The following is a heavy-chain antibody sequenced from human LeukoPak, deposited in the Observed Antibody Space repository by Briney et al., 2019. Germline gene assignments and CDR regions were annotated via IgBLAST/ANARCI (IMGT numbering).Heavy chain of an antibody. D-gene: IGHD1-14*01. CDR2: INHSGST. V-gene: IGHV4-34*01. J-gene: IGHJ4*02. CDR3: ARGTTPDY. Sequence: SETLSLTCAGYGGSFSGYYRSWIRQPPGKGLEWIGEINHSGSTNYNPSLKSRVTISVDTSKNQFSLKLSSVTAADTAVYYCARGTTPDYWGQGTLVTVSS. CDR1: GGSFSGYY.